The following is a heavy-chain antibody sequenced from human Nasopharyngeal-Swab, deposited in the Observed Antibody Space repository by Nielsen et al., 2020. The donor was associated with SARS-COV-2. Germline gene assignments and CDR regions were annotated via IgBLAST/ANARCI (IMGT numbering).Heavy chain of an antibody. V-gene: IGHV4-31*02. D-gene: IGHD6-19*01. Sequence: VRQMPGKGLEWIGYIYYSGSTYYNPSLKSRVTISVDTSKNQFSLKLSSVTAADTAVYYCARDLRYSSGWSPGRYFDLWGRGTLVTVSS. J-gene: IGHJ2*01. CDR3: ARDLRYSSGWSPGRYFDL. CDR2: IYYSGST.